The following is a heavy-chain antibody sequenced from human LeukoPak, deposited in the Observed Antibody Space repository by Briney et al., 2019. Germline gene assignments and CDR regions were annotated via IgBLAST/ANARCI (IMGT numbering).Heavy chain of an antibody. V-gene: IGHV1-69*13. Sequence: SVKLSCKSSGGTFSSYAISWGRRAPGQGVEWMGGIIPIFGTANYAQNFQGRVTITADESTSTAYLELSSLRSEDTAVYYCARELPGYSGGWYGSWGQGTLVTVSS. CDR2: IIPIFGTA. CDR1: GGTFSSYA. CDR3: ARELPGYSGGWYGS. D-gene: IGHD6-19*01. J-gene: IGHJ5*01.